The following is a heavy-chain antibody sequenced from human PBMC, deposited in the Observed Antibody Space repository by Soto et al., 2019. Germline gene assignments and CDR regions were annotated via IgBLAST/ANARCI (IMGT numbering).Heavy chain of an antibody. CDR1: GYTFTSYD. CDR3: ARGLRYCSSTSCYYYYYYMDV. V-gene: IGHV1-8*01. D-gene: IGHD2-2*01. Sequence: ASVKVSCKASGYTFTSYDINWVRQATGQGLEWMGWFNPHSGNTGYAQKFQGRVTMTRNTSISTAYMELSSLRSEDTAVYYCARGLRYCSSTSCYYYYYYMDVWGKGTTVTVSS. CDR2: FNPHSGNT. J-gene: IGHJ6*03.